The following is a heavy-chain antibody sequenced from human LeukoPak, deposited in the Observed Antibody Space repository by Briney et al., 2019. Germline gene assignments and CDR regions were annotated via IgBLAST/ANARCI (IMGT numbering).Heavy chain of an antibody. CDR2: IYSGGST. V-gene: IGHV3-66*01. Sequence: GGSLRLSCAASGFTVSSNYMSWVRQAPGKGLEWVSVIYSGGSTYYADSVEGRFTIYRDNSKNTLYLQMNSLRAEDTAVYYCARDSRSVVVPAAIRANFDYWGQGTLVTVSS. J-gene: IGHJ4*02. D-gene: IGHD2-2*01. CDR1: GFTVSSNY. CDR3: ARDSRSVVVPAAIRANFDY.